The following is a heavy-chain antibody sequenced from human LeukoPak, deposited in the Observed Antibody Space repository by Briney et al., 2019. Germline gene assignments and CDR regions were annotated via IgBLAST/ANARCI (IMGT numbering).Heavy chain of an antibody. V-gene: IGHV4-59*01. CDR1: GGSISSYY. D-gene: IGHD3-22*01. CDR3: TRVLSSGFSDY. J-gene: IGHJ4*02. CDR2: IYYIGST. Sequence: SETLSLTCTVSGGSISSYYCSWIRQPPGEGLEWIGCIYYIGSTNYNPSLKSRVTISVDASKNQFSLKLSSVTAADTAVYYCTRVLSSGFSDYWGQGTLVAVSS.